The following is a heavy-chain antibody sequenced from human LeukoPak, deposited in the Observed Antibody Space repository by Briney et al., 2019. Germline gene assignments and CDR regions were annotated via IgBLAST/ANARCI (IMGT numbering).Heavy chain of an antibody. Sequence: ASVKVSCKASGYTFTSYYMHWVRQAPGQGLEWMGIINPSGGSTSYAQKFQGRVTMTRDMSTSTVYMELSSLRSEDTAVYYCARAYVIVVPAAIFRGWFDPWGQGTLVTVSS. D-gene: IGHD2-2*01. CDR3: ARAYVIVVPAAIFRGWFDP. CDR1: GYTFTSYY. J-gene: IGHJ5*02. CDR2: INPSGGST. V-gene: IGHV1-46*01.